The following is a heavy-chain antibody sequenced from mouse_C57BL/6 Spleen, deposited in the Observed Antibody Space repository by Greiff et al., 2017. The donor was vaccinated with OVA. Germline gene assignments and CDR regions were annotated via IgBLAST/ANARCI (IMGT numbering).Heavy chain of an antibody. CDR2: IDPSDSET. Sequence: QVQLQQPGAELVRPGSSVKLSCKASGYTFTSYWMHWVKQRPIQGLEWIGNIDPSDSETHYNQKFEDKATLTVDKSSSTAYMQLSSLTSEDSAVYYCARPQATSAWFAYWGQGTLVTVSA. CDR1: GYTFTSYW. J-gene: IGHJ3*01. D-gene: IGHD3-2*02. V-gene: IGHV1-52*01. CDR3: ARPQATSAWFAY.